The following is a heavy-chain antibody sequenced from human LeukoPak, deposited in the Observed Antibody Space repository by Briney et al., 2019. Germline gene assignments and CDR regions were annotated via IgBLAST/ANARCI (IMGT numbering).Heavy chain of an antibody. CDR3: ARVSKIVATINDFNWFYYGMDV. D-gene: IGHD5-12*01. V-gene: IGHV4-59*01. Sequence: SETLSLTCTVSGGSISSYYWSWIRQPPGKGLEWIGYIYYSGSTNYNPSLKSRVTISVDTSKNQFSLKLSSVTAADTAVYYCARVSKIVATINDFNWFYYGMDVWGQGTTVTVSS. CDR1: GGSISSYY. J-gene: IGHJ6*02. CDR2: IYYSGST.